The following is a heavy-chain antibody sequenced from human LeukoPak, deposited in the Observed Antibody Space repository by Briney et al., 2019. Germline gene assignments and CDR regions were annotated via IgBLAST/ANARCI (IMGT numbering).Heavy chain of an antibody. V-gene: IGHV4-59*01. CDR1: GGSISSYY. CDR2: IYYSGST. J-gene: IGHJ4*02. CDR3: VRAATLEWLLSDFDY. Sequence: PSETLSLTCTVSGGSISSYYWSCIRQPPGKGLGWIGYIYYSGSTNYNPSLKSRVTISVDTSKNQFSLKLSSVTAADTAAYYCVRAATLEWLLSDFDYWGQGTLVTVSS. D-gene: IGHD3-3*01.